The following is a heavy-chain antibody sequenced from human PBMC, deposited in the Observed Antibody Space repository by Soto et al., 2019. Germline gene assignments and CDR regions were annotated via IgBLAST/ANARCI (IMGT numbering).Heavy chain of an antibody. CDR2: IYYSGST. D-gene: IGHD4-17*01. V-gene: IGHV4-31*03. CDR1: GGSIGSGGYY. J-gene: IGHJ4*02. CDR3: ARAVPGTVTSYPAY. Sequence: QVQLQESGPGLVKPSQTLSLTCTVSGGSIGSGGYYWSWIRQHPGKGLAWIGYIYYSGSTYYNPSLQSRVTISVDTSETQLSLKLSSVTAAGMAVYYCARAVPGTVTSYPAYWGQGTLVTASS.